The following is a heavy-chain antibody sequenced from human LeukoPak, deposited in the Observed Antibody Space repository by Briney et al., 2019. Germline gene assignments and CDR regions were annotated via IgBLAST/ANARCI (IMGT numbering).Heavy chain of an antibody. J-gene: IGHJ4*02. CDR3: ARGPSGGNNLWVDY. Sequence: GGSLRLSCAASGFTFSSYWMHWVRQAPGKGLVWVSRINSDGSSTIYADSVKGRFTISRDNAKNSLYLQMNSLRAEDTAVYYCARGPSGGNNLWVDYWGQGTLVTVSS. CDR2: INSDGSST. V-gene: IGHV3-74*01. D-gene: IGHD1-20*01. CDR1: GFTFSSYW.